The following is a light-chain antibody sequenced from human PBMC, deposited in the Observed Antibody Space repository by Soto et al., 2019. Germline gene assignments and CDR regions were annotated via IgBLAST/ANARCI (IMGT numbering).Light chain of an antibody. Sequence: EIVLTQSPGTLSLSPGERATLSCRASQSVSSSYLAWYQQKPGQAPRLLIYGASSRATGIPDRFSGSGSGEEFPLNNSRQEPEGFAVYLFQQYGSLPVTFRPGTKVDIK. CDR1: QSVSSSY. CDR2: GAS. V-gene: IGKV3-20*01. CDR3: QQYGSLPVT. J-gene: IGKJ3*01.